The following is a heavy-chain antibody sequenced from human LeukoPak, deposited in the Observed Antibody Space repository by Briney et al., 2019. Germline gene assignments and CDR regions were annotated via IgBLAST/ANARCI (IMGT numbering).Heavy chain of an antibody. CDR3: ARGVPVLRYFGWLSPPAKNYALDY. V-gene: IGHV4-34*01. D-gene: IGHD3-9*01. J-gene: IGHJ4*02. CDR1: GGSFSGYY. Sequence: SETLSLTCAVYGGSFSGYYWSWIRQPPGKGLEWIGEINHSGSTNYNPSLKSRVTISVDTSKNQFSLKLSSVTAADTAVYYCARGVPVLRYFGWLSPPAKNYALDYWGQGTLVTVSS. CDR2: INHSGST.